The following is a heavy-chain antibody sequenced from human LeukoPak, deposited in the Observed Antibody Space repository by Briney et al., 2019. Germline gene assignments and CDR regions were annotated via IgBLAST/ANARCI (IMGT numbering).Heavy chain of an antibody. CDR1: GFTFSGSA. Sequence: PGGSLRLSCAASGFTFSGSAMHWVRQASGKGLEWVGRIRSKANSYATAYAASVKGRFTISRDDSKNTAYLQMNSLKTEDTAVYYCTRPYYYDSSGYYYSDYWGQGTLVTVSS. D-gene: IGHD3-22*01. J-gene: IGHJ4*02. V-gene: IGHV3-73*01. CDR3: TRPYYYDSSGYYYSDY. CDR2: IRSKANSYAT.